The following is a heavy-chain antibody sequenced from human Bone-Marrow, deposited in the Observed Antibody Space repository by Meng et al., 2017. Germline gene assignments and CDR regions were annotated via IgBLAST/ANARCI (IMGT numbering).Heavy chain of an antibody. Sequence: QVQVVASGGGVVQAGRFLRLSCAASGFTFSSYGMHWVRQAPGKGLGWVAVIWYDGSNKYYADSVKGRFTISRDNSKNTLYLQMNSLRAEDTAVYYCARLAYDSSGYWFDYWGQGTLVTVSS. CDR2: IWYDGSNK. J-gene: IGHJ4*02. V-gene: IGHV3-33*01. D-gene: IGHD3-22*01. CDR3: ARLAYDSSGYWFDY. CDR1: GFTFSSYG.